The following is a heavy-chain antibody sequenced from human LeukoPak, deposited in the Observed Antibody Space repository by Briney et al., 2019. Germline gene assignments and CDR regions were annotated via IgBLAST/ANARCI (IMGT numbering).Heavy chain of an antibody. V-gene: IGHV4-59*01. CDR1: GGSISSYY. Sequence: SETLSLTCTVSGGSISSYYWSWIRQPPGKGLEWIGYIYYSGSTNYNPSLKSRVTISVETSKNQFSLKLSSVTAADTAVYYCARAHGGWYGYNWFDPWGQGTLVTVPS. J-gene: IGHJ5*02. CDR2: IYYSGST. D-gene: IGHD6-19*01. CDR3: ARAHGGWYGYNWFDP.